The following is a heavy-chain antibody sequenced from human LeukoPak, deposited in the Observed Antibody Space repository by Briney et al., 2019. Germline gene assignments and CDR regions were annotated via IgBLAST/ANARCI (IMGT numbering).Heavy chain of an antibody. V-gene: IGHV1-24*01. CDR1: GNTFTDLS. D-gene: IGHD2/OR15-2a*01. CDR2: FDPEDVET. CDR3: ATDFYRGRQFGY. J-gene: IGHJ4*02. Sequence: GASVKVSCKVSGNTFTDLSMNWVRQAPGKGLEWMGGFDPEDVETIYAQKFQGRVTMTEDTSTATAYMDLSSLRPDDTAVYYCATDFYRGRQFGYLGQGTLVTVSS.